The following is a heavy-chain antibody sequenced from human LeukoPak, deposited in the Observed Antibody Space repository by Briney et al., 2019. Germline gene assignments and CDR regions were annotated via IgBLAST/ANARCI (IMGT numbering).Heavy chain of an antibody. CDR3: TTDSSYRITMVRGVITKMKDLDY. J-gene: IGHJ4*02. CDR1: GFTFSNAW. V-gene: IGHV3-15*01. CDR2: IKSKTDGGTT. Sequence: GGSLRLSCAASGFTFSNAWMSWVRQAPGKGLEWVGRIKSKTDGGTTDYAAPVKGRFTISRDDSKNTLYLQMNSLKTEDTAVYYCTTDSSYRITMVRGVITKMKDLDYWGQGTLVTVSS. D-gene: IGHD3-10*01.